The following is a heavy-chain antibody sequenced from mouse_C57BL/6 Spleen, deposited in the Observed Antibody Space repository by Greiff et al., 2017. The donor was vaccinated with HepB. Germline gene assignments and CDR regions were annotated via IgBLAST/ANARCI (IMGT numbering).Heavy chain of an antibody. CDR3: ARDHYSNAMDY. D-gene: IGHD2-5*01. CDR1: GYSFTGYY. V-gene: IGHV1-43*01. CDR2: INPSTGGT. Sequence: VQLQQSGPELVKPGASVKISCKASGYSFTGYYMHWVKQSSEKSLEWIGEINPSTGGTSYNQKFKGKATLTVDKSSSTAYMQLKSLTSEDSAVYYCARDHYSNAMDYWGQGPSVTVSS. J-gene: IGHJ4*01.